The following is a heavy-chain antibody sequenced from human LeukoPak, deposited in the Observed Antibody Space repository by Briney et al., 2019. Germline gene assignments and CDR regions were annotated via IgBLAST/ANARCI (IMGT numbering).Heavy chain of an antibody. CDR3: AKGNLWFGELLPGSFDP. CDR2: ISWNSGSI. D-gene: IGHD3-10*01. Sequence: GRSLRLSCAASGFTFDDYAMHWVRQAPGKGLEWVTGISWNSGSIGYADSVKGRFTISRDNAKNSLYLQMNSLRAEDTALYYCAKGNLWFGELLPGSFDPWGQGTLVTVSS. CDR1: GFTFDDYA. J-gene: IGHJ5*02. V-gene: IGHV3-9*01.